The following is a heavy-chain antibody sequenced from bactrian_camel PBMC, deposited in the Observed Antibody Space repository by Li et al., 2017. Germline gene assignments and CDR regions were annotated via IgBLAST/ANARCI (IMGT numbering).Heavy chain of an antibody. CDR2: ITASGTT. J-gene: IGHJ4*01. Sequence: HVQLVESGGDSVQPGGSLRLSCVASGFPFSANHMSWVRQPPGKKLEWVSSITASGTTSCSNSVRGRFTISRDNAKNTLYLQLDSLRTEDTATYYCAKGRPRLGLVAADLDRGQGTQVTVS. CDR1: GFPFSANH. D-gene: IGHD7*01. V-gene: IGHV3S1*01. CDR3: AKGRPRLGLVAADLD.